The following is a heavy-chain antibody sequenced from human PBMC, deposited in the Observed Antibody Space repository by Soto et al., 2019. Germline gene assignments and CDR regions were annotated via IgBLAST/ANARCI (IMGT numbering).Heavy chain of an antibody. CDR1: GYSFTSYW. CDR2: IYPGDSDT. Sequence: EVQLVQSGSEVKKPGESLKSSCKGSGYSFTSYWIGWVRQMPVKGLEWMGIIYPGDSDTRYSPSFQGQVTISADKSISTAYLQWSSLKASDTAMYYCARLSLCGGDCKHFDYWGQGTLVTVSS. CDR3: ARLSLCGGDCKHFDY. D-gene: IGHD2-21*02. V-gene: IGHV5-51*01. J-gene: IGHJ4*02.